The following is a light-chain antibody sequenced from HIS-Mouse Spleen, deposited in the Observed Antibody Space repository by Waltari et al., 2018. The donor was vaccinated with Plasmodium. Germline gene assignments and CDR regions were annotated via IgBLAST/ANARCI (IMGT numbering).Light chain of an antibody. J-gene: IGKJ1*01. CDR3: QQSYSTWT. CDR1: QSISSY. CDR2: AAS. V-gene: IGKV1-39*01. Sequence: EIQMTQSPSSLSASVGDRVTITCRASQSISSYLNWYQQKPGKAPKLLIYAASSLQSGVPSRFSGSGSGTDFTLTISSLQPEDFATYYCQQSYSTWTIGQGTKVEIK.